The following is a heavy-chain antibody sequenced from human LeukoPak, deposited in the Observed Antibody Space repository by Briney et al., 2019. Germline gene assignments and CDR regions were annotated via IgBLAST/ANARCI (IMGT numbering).Heavy chain of an antibody. V-gene: IGHV3-23*01. Sequence: GGSLRLSCAASGFTFSSYAMSWVRQAPGKGLEWVSAISGSGGSTYYADSVKGRFTISRDNSKNTLYLQMNSLRAEDTAVYYCAKTYRAILGVSPFDYWGQGTLVTVSS. D-gene: IGHD3-3*01. CDR2: ISGSGGST. J-gene: IGHJ4*02. CDR1: GFTFSSYA. CDR3: AKTYRAILGVSPFDY.